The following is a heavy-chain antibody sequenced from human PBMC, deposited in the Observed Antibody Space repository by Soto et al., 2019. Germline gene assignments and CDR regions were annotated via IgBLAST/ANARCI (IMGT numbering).Heavy chain of an antibody. CDR3: AKDMRGGSSSSRDDYGLDV. V-gene: IGHV3-9*01. J-gene: IGHJ6*01. CDR1: GFTFDDYA. Sequence: EVQLVESGGGLVQPGRSLRLSCAASGFTFDDYAMHWVRHAPGKGLEWVSGISWNSGTIVYADSVKGRVTISRDNAKNSLYLQMTSLRGEDTAVYSCAKDMRGGSSSSRDDYGLDVWGQGTTVTVSS. D-gene: IGHD6-13*01. CDR2: ISWNSGTI.